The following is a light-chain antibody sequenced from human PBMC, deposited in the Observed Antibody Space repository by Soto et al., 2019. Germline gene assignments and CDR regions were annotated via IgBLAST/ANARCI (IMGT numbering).Light chain of an antibody. V-gene: IGLV8-61*01. Sequence: QAVVTQGPSFSVSPGGTVTLTCGLSSGSVSASYYPSWYQQTPGRSPRTLIYSTNSRSSGVPDRFSGSILGNRAALTITGAQADDESDYYCVLYLGSGFWVFGGGTKLTVL. CDR1: SGSVSASYY. CDR2: STN. CDR3: VLYLGSGFWV. J-gene: IGLJ3*02.